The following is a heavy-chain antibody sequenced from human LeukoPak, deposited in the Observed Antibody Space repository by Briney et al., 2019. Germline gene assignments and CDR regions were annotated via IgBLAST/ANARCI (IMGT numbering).Heavy chain of an antibody. CDR1: GGSFSGYY. CDR3: VRARSYCSGGSCYGFYYYYYGMDV. CDR2: INHSGST. D-gene: IGHD2-15*01. V-gene: IGHV4-34*01. J-gene: IGHJ6*02. Sequence: SETLSLTCAVYGGSFSGYYWSWIRQPPGKGLEWIGEINHSGSTNYNPSLKSRVTISVDTSKNQFSLKLSSVTAADTAVYYCVRARSYCSGGSCYGFYYYYYGMDVWGQGTTVTVSS.